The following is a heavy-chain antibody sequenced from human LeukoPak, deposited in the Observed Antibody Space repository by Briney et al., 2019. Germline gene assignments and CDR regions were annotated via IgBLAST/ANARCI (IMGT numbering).Heavy chain of an antibody. V-gene: IGHV4-39*07. D-gene: IGHD5-12*01. Sequence: PSETLSLTCTVSGGSISSSSYYWGWIRQPPGKGLEWIGNIYYSGSTYYNPSLKSRVTMSVDTSKNQFSLKLSSVTAADTAVYYCVRAGYSGYAWGQGTLVTVSS. CDR3: VRAGYSGYA. CDR1: GGSISSSSYY. J-gene: IGHJ5*02. CDR2: IYYSGST.